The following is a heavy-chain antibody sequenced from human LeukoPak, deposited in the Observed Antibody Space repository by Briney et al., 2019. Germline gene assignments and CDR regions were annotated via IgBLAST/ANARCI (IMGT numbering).Heavy chain of an antibody. D-gene: IGHD3-22*01. Sequence: PSETLSLTCTVSGVSISSYYWSWIRQPPGKGLEWIGYIYYSGSTNYNPSLKSRVTISVDTSKNQFSLKLSSVTAADTAVYYCAMSYDSSGYYRYWGQGTLVTVSS. CDR3: AMSYDSSGYYRY. CDR2: IYYSGST. V-gene: IGHV4-59*01. J-gene: IGHJ4*02. CDR1: GVSISSYY.